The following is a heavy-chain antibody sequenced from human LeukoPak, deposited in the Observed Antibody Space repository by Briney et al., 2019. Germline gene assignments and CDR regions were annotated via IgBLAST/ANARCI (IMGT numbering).Heavy chain of an antibody. Sequence: GGSLRLSCAASGFTFSSYSMNWVRQAPWNGPEWVSSISSSGDSTFYADSVKGRFTISRDNSKNTLYLQMNSLRAEDTAVYYCAKIGVIGNWYFDLWGRGTLVTVSS. CDR1: GFTFSSYS. CDR2: ISSSGDST. J-gene: IGHJ2*01. V-gene: IGHV3-23*01. CDR3: AKIGVIGNWYFDL. D-gene: IGHD3-10*01.